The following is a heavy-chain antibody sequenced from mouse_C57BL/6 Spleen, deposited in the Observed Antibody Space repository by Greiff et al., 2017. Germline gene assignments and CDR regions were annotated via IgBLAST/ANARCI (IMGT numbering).Heavy chain of an antibody. D-gene: IGHD3-2*02. CDR3: ARSGQLRLRAMDY. V-gene: IGHV1-81*01. Sequence: VQLQQSGAELARPGASVKLSCKASGYTFTSYGISWVKQRTGQGLEWIGEIYPRSGNTYYNEKFKGKATLTADKSSSTAYMELRSLTSEDAAVYFCARSGQLRLRAMDYWGQGTSVTVSS. J-gene: IGHJ4*01. CDR1: GYTFTSYG. CDR2: IYPRSGNT.